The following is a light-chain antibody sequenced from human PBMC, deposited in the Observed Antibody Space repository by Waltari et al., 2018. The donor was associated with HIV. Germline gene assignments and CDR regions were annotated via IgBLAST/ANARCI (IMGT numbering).Light chain of an antibody. Sequence: QSALTQPASVPGSPGQSITISCTGTSSDVGGYNYVSWYQQHPGKAPKLMIFEVSNRPSGVSNRFSGSKSVNTASLTISGLQAEDEADYYCSSYTTRSTPDPNWVFGGGTKLTVL. J-gene: IGLJ3*02. V-gene: IGLV2-14*01. CDR1: SSDVGGYNY. CDR3: SSYTTRSTPDPNWV. CDR2: EVS.